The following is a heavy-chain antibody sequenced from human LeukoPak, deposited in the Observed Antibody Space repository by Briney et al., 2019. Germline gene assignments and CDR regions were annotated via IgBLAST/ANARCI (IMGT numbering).Heavy chain of an antibody. Sequence: ASVKVSCKTSGCTFTGYYIHWVRQAPGQGLEWMGWISPNSGGTTYPQKFQGRVTVTSDTSRNTVYMQLSSLTSDDTAVYYCARGDYGPQYYFDNWGQGTLVTVSS. V-gene: IGHV1-2*02. J-gene: IGHJ4*02. D-gene: IGHD3-16*01. CDR1: GCTFTGYY. CDR2: ISPNSGGT. CDR3: ARGDYGPQYYFDN.